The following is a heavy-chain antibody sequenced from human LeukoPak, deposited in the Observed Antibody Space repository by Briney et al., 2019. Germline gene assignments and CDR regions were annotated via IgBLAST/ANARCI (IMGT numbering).Heavy chain of an antibody. CDR1: GFTFSTYA. J-gene: IGHJ4*02. V-gene: IGHV3-23*01. CDR3: VRGLRGAYDY. Sequence: GGSLRLSCAASGFTFSTYALAWVRRAPGKGLEWISSITDSGDGTYFADSVRGRFSISRDNSRNTLFLQLSSLRAEDTAVYYCVRGLRGAYDYWGQGTLVTVSS. CDR2: ITDSGDGT. D-gene: IGHD3-3*01.